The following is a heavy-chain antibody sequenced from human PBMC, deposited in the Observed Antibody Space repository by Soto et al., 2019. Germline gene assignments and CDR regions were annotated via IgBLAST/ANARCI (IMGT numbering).Heavy chain of an antibody. CDR1: GYTFTSYA. J-gene: IGHJ4*02. CDR2: INAGNGNT. Sequence: QVQLVQSGAEVKKPGASVKVSCKASGYTFTSYAMHWVRQAPGQRLEWMGWINAGNGNTKYSQKFQGRVTITRDTSASTAYMKLSSLRSEDTAVYYCARAYFDWSNPVFDYWGQGTLVTVSS. CDR3: ARAYFDWSNPVFDY. D-gene: IGHD3-9*01. V-gene: IGHV1-3*01.